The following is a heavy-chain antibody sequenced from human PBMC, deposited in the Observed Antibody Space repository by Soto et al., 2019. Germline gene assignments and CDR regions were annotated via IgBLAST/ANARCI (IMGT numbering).Heavy chain of an antibody. J-gene: IGHJ6*02. CDR3: AKVRLERRYYYYGMDV. CDR2: ISGSGGST. CDR1: GFTFSSYA. D-gene: IGHD1-1*01. V-gene: IGHV3-23*01. Sequence: GGSLRLSCAASGFTFSSYAMSWVRQAPGKGLEWVSAISGSGGSTYYADSVKGRFTISRDNSKNTRYLQMNSLRAEDTAVYYCAKVRLERRYYYYGMDVWGQGTTVTVSS.